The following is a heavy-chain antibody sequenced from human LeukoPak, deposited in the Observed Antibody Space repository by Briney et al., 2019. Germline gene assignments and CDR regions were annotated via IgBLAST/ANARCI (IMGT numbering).Heavy chain of an antibody. V-gene: IGHV1-8*02. J-gene: IGHJ4*02. CDR1: GYTFTGYY. D-gene: IGHD3-10*01. CDR2: MNPNSGNT. CDR3: ARFYGSGSYYIEDY. Sequence: ASVKVSCKASGYTFTGYYMHWVRQAPGQGLEWMGWMNPNSGNTGYAQKFQGRVTMTRNTSISTAYMELSSLRSEDTAVYYCARFYGSGSYYIEDYWGQGTLVTVSS.